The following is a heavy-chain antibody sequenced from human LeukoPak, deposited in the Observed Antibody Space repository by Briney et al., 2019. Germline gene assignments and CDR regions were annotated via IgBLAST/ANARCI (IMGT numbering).Heavy chain of an antibody. CDR2: MNPNSGNT. Sequence: GASVKVSCKASGYTFTSYDINWVRQATGQGLEWMGWMNPNSGNTGYAQKFQGRVTMTRNTSISTAYMELSSLRSEDTAVYYCARVLVVTATSYYYGMDVWGQGTTVTVSS. D-gene: IGHD2-21*02. CDR3: ARVLVVTATSYYYGMDV. V-gene: IGHV1-8*01. J-gene: IGHJ6*02. CDR1: GYTFTSYD.